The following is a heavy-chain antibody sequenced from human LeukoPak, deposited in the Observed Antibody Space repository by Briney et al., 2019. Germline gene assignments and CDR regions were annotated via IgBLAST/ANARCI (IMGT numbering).Heavy chain of an antibody. D-gene: IGHD3-3*01. J-gene: IGHJ5*02. Sequence: ASVKVSCKASGYTFTSYGISWVRQAPGQGLEWMGLISAYNGNTNYAQKLQGRVTMTTDTSTSTAYMELRSLRSDDTAVYYCARPEYYDFWSGPNWFDPWGQGTLVTVSS. V-gene: IGHV1-18*01. CDR1: GYTFTSYG. CDR3: ARPEYYDFWSGPNWFDP. CDR2: ISAYNGNT.